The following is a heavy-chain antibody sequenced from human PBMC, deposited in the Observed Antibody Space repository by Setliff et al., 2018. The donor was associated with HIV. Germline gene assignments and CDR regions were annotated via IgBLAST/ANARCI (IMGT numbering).Heavy chain of an antibody. CDR3: AKGAGFYGDYTFDH. Sequence: SETLSLTCTVSGASITSHYWSWIRQSPGRELEWIGYIYSTGSTNYNPSLQSRVSISMDASKNKFSLKVTSVTSADTAVYYCAKGAGFYGDYTFDHWGQGRQVTV. CDR2: IYSTGST. J-gene: IGHJ4*02. CDR1: GASITSHY. D-gene: IGHD4-17*01. V-gene: IGHV4-59*11.